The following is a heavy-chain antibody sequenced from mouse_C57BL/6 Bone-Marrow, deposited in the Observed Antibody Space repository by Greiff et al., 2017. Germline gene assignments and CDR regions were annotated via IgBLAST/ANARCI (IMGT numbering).Heavy chain of an antibody. CDR1: GYTFTNYW. CDR3: ARSNWYVDFDY. J-gene: IGHJ2*01. CDR2: IYPGGGST. D-gene: IGHD4-1*02. V-gene: IGHV1-63*01. Sequence: QVQLQQSGAELVRPGTSVKMSCKASGYTFTNYWIGWAKQRPGHGLEWIGDIYPGGGSTNYNEKFKGKATLTADKSSSTAYLQFSSLTSEDSAIYYCARSNWYVDFDYWGQGTTRTVSS.